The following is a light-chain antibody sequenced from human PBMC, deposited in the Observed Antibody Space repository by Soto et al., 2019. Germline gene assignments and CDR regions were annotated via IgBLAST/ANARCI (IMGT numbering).Light chain of an antibody. CDR3: SSYAGSNSLV. J-gene: IGLJ1*01. CDR2: DVS. V-gene: IGLV2-8*01. Sequence: QSVLTQPPSASGSLGQSVTISCTGTSSDVGGYNHVSWYQQHPGKPPKLLIYDVSYRPSGVPDRFSGSKSGNTASLTVSGLQAEDESDYYCSSYAGSNSLVFGTGTKVTVL. CDR1: SSDVGGYNH.